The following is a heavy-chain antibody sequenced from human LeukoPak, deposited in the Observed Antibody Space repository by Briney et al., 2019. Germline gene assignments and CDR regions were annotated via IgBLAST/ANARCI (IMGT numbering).Heavy chain of an antibody. CDR1: GGTISSSNYY. CDR3: ARDKGQYGSGTRGFTWFDP. Sequence: SETLTLTCIVSGGTISSSNYYWGWIRQSQGKGLEWTGSINSRGSTYYNPSRRSRVIVSSDMSKSQFSLMLNSVTAADTAVYYCARDKGQYGSGTRGFTWFDPWGQGTLVTVSS. D-gene: IGHD3-10*01. CDR2: INSRGST. V-gene: IGHV4-39*07. J-gene: IGHJ5*02.